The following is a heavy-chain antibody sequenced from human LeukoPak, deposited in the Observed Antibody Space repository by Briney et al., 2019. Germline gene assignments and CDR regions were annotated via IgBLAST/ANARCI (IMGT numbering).Heavy chain of an antibody. CDR2: IYYSGST. V-gene: IGHV4-59*08. CDR3: ARLPYGDYFMVV. D-gene: IGHD4-17*01. CDR1: GGSISSYY. Sequence: SETLSLTCTVSGGSISSYYWSWIRQPPGKGLEWIGYIYYSGSTNYNPSLKSRVTISVDTSKNQFSLKVSSVTAADTAVYYCARLPYGDYFMVVWGQGTTVTVSS. J-gene: IGHJ6*02.